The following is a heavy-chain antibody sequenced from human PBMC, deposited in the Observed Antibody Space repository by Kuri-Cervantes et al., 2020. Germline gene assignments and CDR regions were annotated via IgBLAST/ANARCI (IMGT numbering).Heavy chain of an antibody. CDR3: ARGGGGDCYSGCWFDP. CDR1: GGTFSSYA. Sequence: SVKVSCKASGGTFSSYAISWVRQAPGQGLEWMGGIIPIFGTANYAQKFQGRVTITADESTSTAYMELSGLRSEDTAVYYCARGGGGDCYSGCWFDPWGQGTLVTVSS. D-gene: IGHD2-21*02. CDR2: IIPIFGTA. V-gene: IGHV1-69*13. J-gene: IGHJ5*02.